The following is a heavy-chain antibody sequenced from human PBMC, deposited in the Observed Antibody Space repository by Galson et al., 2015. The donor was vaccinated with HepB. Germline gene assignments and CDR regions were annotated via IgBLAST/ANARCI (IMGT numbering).Heavy chain of an antibody. J-gene: IGHJ3*02. CDR1: GFTFSTYS. Sequence: SLRLSCAASGFTFSTYSMNWVRQAPGKGLEWVSSISYSSSYIYYADSVKGRFTISRDNAKNSLSLQMNSLRVEDTAVYYCARWPMGGDDAFDIWGQGTTVTVSS. V-gene: IGHV3-21*01. D-gene: IGHD4-17*01. CDR2: ISYSSSYI. CDR3: ARWPMGGDDAFDI.